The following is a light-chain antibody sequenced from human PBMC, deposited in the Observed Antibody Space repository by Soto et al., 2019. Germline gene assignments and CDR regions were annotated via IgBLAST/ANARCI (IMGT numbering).Light chain of an antibody. CDR3: QQYNKWPPLT. CDR2: GAS. Sequence: EIVMTQSPATLSVSPGERDTLSCRASQSVSSNLAWYQQKPGQAPRLLIYGASTRATGIPARFSGSGSGTEFTLTISSLQSEDFAVYYCQQYNKWPPLTFGGGTKVEIK. CDR1: QSVSSN. J-gene: IGKJ4*01. V-gene: IGKV3-15*01.